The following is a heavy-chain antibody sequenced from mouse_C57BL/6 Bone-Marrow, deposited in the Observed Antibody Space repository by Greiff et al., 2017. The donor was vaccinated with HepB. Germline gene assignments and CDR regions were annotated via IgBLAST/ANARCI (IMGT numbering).Heavy chain of an antibody. V-gene: IGHV1-54*01. J-gene: IGHJ1*03. Sequence: VQLQQSGAELVRPGTSVKVSCKASGYAFTNYLIEWVKQRPGQGLEWIGVINPGSGGTNYNEKFKGKATLTADKSSSTAYMQLSSLTSEDSAVYFCARRWEPWYFDVWGTGTTVTVSS. CDR1: GYAFTNYL. D-gene: IGHD1-1*02. CDR2: INPGSGGT. CDR3: ARRWEPWYFDV.